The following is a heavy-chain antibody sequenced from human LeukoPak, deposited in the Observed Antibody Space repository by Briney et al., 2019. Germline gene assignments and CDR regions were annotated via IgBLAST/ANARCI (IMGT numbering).Heavy chain of an antibody. D-gene: IGHD6-13*01. V-gene: IGHV1-2*02. Sequence: ASVKVSCKASGYTFTSYDINWVRQATGQGLEWMGWINPNSGGTNYAQKFQGRVTMTRDTSISTAYMELSRLRSDDTAVYYCARETAAGPFDYWGQGTLVTVSS. J-gene: IGHJ4*02. CDR2: INPNSGGT. CDR1: GYTFTSYD. CDR3: ARETAAGPFDY.